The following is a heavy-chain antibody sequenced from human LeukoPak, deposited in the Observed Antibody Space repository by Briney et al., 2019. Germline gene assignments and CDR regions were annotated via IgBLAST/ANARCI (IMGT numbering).Heavy chain of an antibody. D-gene: IGHD3-9*01. CDR1: GVSFIGYY. V-gene: IGHV4-4*09. CDR3: ARLLTASQFDY. Sequence: SETLSLTCSVSGVSFIGYYWSWVRQPTGKGLEWIGYIHTSGSTNYNSSLKSRATISLDTSKNQFSLKLRFVSAGDAAVYFYARLLTASQFDYWGPGTPVTVSS. J-gene: IGHJ4*02. CDR2: IHTSGST.